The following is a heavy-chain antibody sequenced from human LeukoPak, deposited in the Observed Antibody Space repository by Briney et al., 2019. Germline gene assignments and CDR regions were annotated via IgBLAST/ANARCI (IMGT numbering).Heavy chain of an antibody. CDR1: GYTFTGYY. D-gene: IGHD3-3*01. Sequence: ASVKVSCKASGYTFTGYYMHWVRQAPGQGLEWMGYIYPNSGATKYAQKFQGRVTMTRDTSISTAYMELSGLRSDDTAVYYCARDLGTIFGVAIDYWGQGTLVTVSS. CDR2: IYPNSGAT. V-gene: IGHV1-2*02. CDR3: ARDLGTIFGVAIDY. J-gene: IGHJ4*02.